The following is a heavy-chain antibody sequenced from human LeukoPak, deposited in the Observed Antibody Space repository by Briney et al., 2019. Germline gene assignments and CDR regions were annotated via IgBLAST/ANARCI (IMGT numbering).Heavy chain of an antibody. V-gene: IGHV3-30*03. J-gene: IGHJ3*02. CDR1: GFTFSSHG. CDR3: ARAPMSYDSSGFGGAFDI. Sequence: PGGSLRLSCAASGFTFSSHGMHWVRQAPGKGLEWVAVISYDGTNKYYADSVKGRFTISRDNSKNTMYLQMNSLRAEDTAMYYCARAPMSYDSSGFGGAFDIWGQGTMVTVSS. D-gene: IGHD3-22*01. CDR2: ISYDGTNK.